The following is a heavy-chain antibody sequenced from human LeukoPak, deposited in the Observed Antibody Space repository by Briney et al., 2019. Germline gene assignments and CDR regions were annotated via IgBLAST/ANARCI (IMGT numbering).Heavy chain of an antibody. CDR1: GYTFTSYY. J-gene: IGHJ4*02. CDR3: ARDPGPRVVAATHFDY. V-gene: IGHV1-46*01. D-gene: IGHD2-15*01. CDR2: INPSGGST. Sequence: ASVKVSCKASGYTFTSYYMHWVRQAPGQGLEWMGIINPSGGSTSYAQKFQGRVTMTRVTSTSTVYMELSSLRSEDTAVYYCARDPGPRVVAATHFDYWGQGTLVTVSS.